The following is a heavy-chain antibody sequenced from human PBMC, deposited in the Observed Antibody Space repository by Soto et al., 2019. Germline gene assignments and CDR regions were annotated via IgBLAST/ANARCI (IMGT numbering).Heavy chain of an antibody. D-gene: IGHD3-10*01. Sequence: ASETLSLTCAVYGGSFSGYYGSWIRQPPGKGLEWIGEINHSGTTNYNPSLKSRVTISVDTSKNQFSLKLSSVTAADTAVYYCAQVRYGRTDYWGQGTLVTVSS. V-gene: IGHV4-34*01. J-gene: IGHJ4*02. CDR3: AQVRYGRTDY. CDR1: GGSFSGYY. CDR2: INHSGTT.